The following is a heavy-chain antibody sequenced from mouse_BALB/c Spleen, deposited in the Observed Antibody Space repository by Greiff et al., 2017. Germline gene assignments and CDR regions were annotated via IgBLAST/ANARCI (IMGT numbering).Heavy chain of an antibody. Sequence: ESGPGLVKPSQSLSLTCTVTGYSITSDYAWNWIRQFPGNKLEWMGYISYSGSTSYNPSLKSRISITRDTSKNQFFLQLNSVTTEDTATYYCATDRYPYYAMDYWGQGTSVTVSS. CDR3: ATDRYPYYAMDY. CDR2: ISYSGST. D-gene: IGHD2-14*01. CDR1: GYSITSDYA. J-gene: IGHJ4*01. V-gene: IGHV3-2*02.